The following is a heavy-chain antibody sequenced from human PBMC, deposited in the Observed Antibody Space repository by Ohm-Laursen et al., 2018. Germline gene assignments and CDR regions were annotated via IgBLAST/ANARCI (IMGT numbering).Heavy chain of an antibody. CDR3: ARPGRPNGDYYYFDY. Sequence: GSLRLSCAASGFTFSDYAMSWVRQPPGRGLEWVSTIRDSSTYYADSVKGRFTISRDNSKNTLYLQVNSLRAGDTAVYYCARPGRPNGDYYYFDYWGQGTLVTVSS. CDR2: IRDSST. CDR1: GFTFSDYA. V-gene: IGHV3-23*05. J-gene: IGHJ4*02. D-gene: IGHD4-17*01.